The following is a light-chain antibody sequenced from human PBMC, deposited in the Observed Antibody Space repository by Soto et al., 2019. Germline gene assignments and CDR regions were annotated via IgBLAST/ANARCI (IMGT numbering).Light chain of an antibody. CDR3: QQVHNLPLT. J-gene: IGKJ4*01. V-gene: IGKV1-33*01. Sequence: DIQMTQSPSSLSSSVGDRVTITCKATQVINNYLNWYQQTSGQAPQLLISDTSILETGVPSRFSGSGSETDFTFTISNLQPEDVAKYYCQQVHNLPLTFGGGTKVEIK. CDR1: QVINNY. CDR2: DTS.